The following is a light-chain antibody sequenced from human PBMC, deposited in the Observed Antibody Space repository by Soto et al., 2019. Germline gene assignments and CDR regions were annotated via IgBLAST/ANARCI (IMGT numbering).Light chain of an antibody. CDR3: QQYNTYSRT. CDR2: KAS. Sequence: DIQMTQSPSTLSASVGDRVTITCRASQSISNWLAWYQQRPGKAPKLLIYKASSLEGGVPSRFSGSGSGTEFTLTISSLQPDDFATYYCQQYNTYSRTFGQGTMVEIK. CDR1: QSISNW. V-gene: IGKV1-5*03. J-gene: IGKJ1*01.